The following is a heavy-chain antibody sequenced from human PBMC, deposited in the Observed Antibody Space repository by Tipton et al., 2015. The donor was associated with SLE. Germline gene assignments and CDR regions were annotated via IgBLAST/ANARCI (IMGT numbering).Heavy chain of an antibody. V-gene: IGHV4-39*01. CDR2: VYYTGTT. CDR3: ARHLGAHNWNY. CDR1: GDSISGTTYS. Sequence: TLSLTCTVSGDSISGTTYSWAWIRQSPGKGLDWIGSVYYTGTTFYNPSLESRVTVSLDTSRNRFSLRLRSGTAADTAMYFCARHLGAHNWNYWGQGTLVTVSS. J-gene: IGHJ4*02. D-gene: IGHD1-20*01.